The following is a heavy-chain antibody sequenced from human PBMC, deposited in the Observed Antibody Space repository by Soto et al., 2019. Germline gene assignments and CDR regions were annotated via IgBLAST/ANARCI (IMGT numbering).Heavy chain of an antibody. Sequence: SETLSLTCTVTGGSISRSHTFWGWIRQPPGKGLELIGSIFYSGTTYNNPSLNSRVTLSVDTSKNQFSLKLNSVTAADKAVYYCARYYGDYKNYFDYWGQGTLVTSPQ. CDR2: IFYSGTT. J-gene: IGHJ4*02. CDR1: GGSISRSHTF. CDR3: ARYYGDYKNYFDY. V-gene: IGHV4-39*01. D-gene: IGHD4-17*01.